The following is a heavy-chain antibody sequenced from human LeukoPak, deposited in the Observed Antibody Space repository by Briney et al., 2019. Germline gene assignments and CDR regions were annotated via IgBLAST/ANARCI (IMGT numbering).Heavy chain of an antibody. V-gene: IGHV3-43*01. CDR2: ISRNGGST. J-gene: IGHJ3*02. CDR1: DFTFSSLW. Sequence: PGGSLRLSCAASDFTFSSLWMHWVRQAPGQGLEWVCLISRNGGSTYYADSVKGRFTISRDNSKNSLYLLMNSLRTEDTALYYCATPDAFDIWGQGTMVTVSS. CDR3: ATPDAFDI.